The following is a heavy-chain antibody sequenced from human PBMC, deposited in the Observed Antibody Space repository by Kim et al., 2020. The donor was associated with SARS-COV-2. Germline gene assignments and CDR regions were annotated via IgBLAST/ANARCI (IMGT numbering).Heavy chain of an antibody. CDR1: GFTFSSYA. CDR3: ARGPAWFGELWCYGMDV. Sequence: GGSLRLSCAASGFTFSSYAMYWVCQAPGKGLEWVAFISDDGSNKEYVDSVKGRFTISRDNSKNTVDLQMSSLRVEDTGVYYCARGPAWFGELWCYGMDVCGQGTTVTVSS. D-gene: IGHD3-10*01. J-gene: IGHJ6*02. V-gene: IGHV3-30*04. CDR2: ISDDGSNK.